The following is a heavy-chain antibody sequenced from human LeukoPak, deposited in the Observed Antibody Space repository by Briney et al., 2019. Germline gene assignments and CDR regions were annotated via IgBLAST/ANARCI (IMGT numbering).Heavy chain of an antibody. D-gene: IGHD5-12*01. CDR2: VNPNSGNT. V-gene: IGHV1-8*01. CDR3: TRRLDTIEFDP. CDR1: GYTFKNYD. Sequence: ASVKVSCKASGYTFKNYDINWVRQATGQGLEWMGWVNPNSGNTGYAQKFQGRLTMTRDTSMRTVYMELRSLKSEDTAVYYCTRRLDTIEFDPWGQGTLVTVSS. J-gene: IGHJ5*02.